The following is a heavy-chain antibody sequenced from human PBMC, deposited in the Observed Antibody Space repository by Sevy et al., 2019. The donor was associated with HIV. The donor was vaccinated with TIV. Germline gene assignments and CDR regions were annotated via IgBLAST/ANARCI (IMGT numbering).Heavy chain of an antibody. J-gene: IGHJ4*02. D-gene: IGHD3-10*01. Sequence: SETLSLTCTVSGGSISSGGYYWSWIRQHPGKGLERIGYIYYSGSTYYNPSLKSRVTISVDTSKNQFSLKPSSVTAADTAVYYCARVENYGSGSYYTYYFDYWGQGTLVTVSS. CDR1: GGSISSGGYY. V-gene: IGHV4-31*03. CDR2: IYYSGST. CDR3: ARVENYGSGSYYTYYFDY.